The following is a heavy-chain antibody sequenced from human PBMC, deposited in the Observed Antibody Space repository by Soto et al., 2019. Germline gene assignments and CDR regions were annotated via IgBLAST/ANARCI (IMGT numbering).Heavy chain of an antibody. D-gene: IGHD2-15*01. V-gene: IGHV4-39*01. CDR3: ARHGGYCSGGSCPPGY. Sequence: QLQLQESGPGLVKSSETLSLTCTVSGGPISSSSYYWGWIRQPPGKGLEWIGSIYDSGSTYYNPSLKSRVTISVDTSKKQFSLKVSSVTAADTAVYYCARHGGYCSGGSCPPGYWGQGTLVTVSS. CDR2: IYDSGST. CDR1: GGPISSSSYY. J-gene: IGHJ4*02.